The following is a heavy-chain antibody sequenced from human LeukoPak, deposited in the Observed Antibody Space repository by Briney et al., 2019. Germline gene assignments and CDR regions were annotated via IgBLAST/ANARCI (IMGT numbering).Heavy chain of an antibody. CDR3: ARDSGSHSFDY. D-gene: IGHD1-26*01. J-gene: IGHJ4*02. V-gene: IGHV1-46*01. Sequence: ASVKVSCKSSGYAFTTYYMHWVRQAPGQGLEWVGIIHPSGGSTTYAQKFQGRVTMTRDTSTNTLYMELSSLRSEDTALYYCARDSGSHSFDYWGQGTLVTVSS. CDR1: GYAFTTYY. CDR2: IHPSGGST.